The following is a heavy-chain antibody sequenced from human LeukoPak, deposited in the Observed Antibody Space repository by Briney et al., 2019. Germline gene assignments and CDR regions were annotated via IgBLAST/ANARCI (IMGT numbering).Heavy chain of an antibody. D-gene: IGHD6-13*01. Sequence: GGSLRLSCAASGFTFSSYAMHWVRQAPGKGLEWVAVISYDGSNKYYADSVKGRFTISRDNSKNTLYLQMNSLRAEDTAVHYCARGGESSSWYWNWFDPWGQGTLVTVSS. CDR1: GFTFSSYA. J-gene: IGHJ5*02. CDR2: ISYDGSNK. V-gene: IGHV3-30*01. CDR3: ARGGESSSWYWNWFDP.